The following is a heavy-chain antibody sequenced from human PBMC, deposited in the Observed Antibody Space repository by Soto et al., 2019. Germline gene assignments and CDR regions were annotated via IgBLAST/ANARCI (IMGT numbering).Heavy chain of an antibody. CDR3: ARGDVVVVAATQFYYYYGMDV. CDR2: IIPIFGTA. D-gene: IGHD2-15*01. CDR1: GGTFSSYA. Sequence: GASVKVSCKASGGTFSSYAISWVRQAPGQGLEWMGGIIPIFGTANYAQKFQGRVTITADESTSTAYMELSSLRSEDTAVYYCARGDVVVVAATQFYYYYGMDVWGQGTTVTVSS. V-gene: IGHV1-69*13. J-gene: IGHJ6*02.